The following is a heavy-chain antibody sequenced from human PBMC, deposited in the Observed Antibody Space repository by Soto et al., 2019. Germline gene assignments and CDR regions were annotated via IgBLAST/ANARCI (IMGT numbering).Heavy chain of an antibody. CDR3: ARGRGRAAAGTGWFAP. V-gene: IGHV1-8*01. Sequence: GASVKVSCKASGYTFTSYDINWVRQATGQGLEWMGWMNPNSGNTGYAQKFQGRVTMTRNTSISTACMELSSLRSEDTAVYYCARGRGRAAAGTGWFAPWGQGTLVTVSS. CDR1: GYTFTSYD. J-gene: IGHJ5*02. D-gene: IGHD6-13*01. CDR2: MNPNSGNT.